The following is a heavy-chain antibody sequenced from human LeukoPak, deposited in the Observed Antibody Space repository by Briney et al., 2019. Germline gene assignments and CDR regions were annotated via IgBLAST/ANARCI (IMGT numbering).Heavy chain of an antibody. CDR2: ISSSSSYI. CDR1: GFTFSSYS. D-gene: IGHD2-2*01. V-gene: IGHV3-21*01. CDR3: ARGGCSSTSCYAFFDY. J-gene: IGHJ4*02. Sequence: PGGSLRLSCAASGFTFSSYSMNWVRQAPGKGLEWVSSISSSSSYIYYADSVKGRFTISRDNAKNSLYLQMNSLRAEDTAVYYCARGGCSSTSCYAFFDYWGQGTLVAVSS.